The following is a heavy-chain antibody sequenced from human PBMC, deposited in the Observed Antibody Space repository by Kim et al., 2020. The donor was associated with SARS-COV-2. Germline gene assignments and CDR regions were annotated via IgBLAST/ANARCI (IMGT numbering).Heavy chain of an antibody. D-gene: IGHD1-1*01. J-gene: IGHJ4*02. V-gene: IGHV3-33*01. CDR1: GFTFSSYG. CDR3: ARDFLEPAYYFDY. CDR2: IWYDGSNK. Sequence: GGSLRLSCAASGFTFSSYGMHWVRQAPGKGLEWVAVIWYDGSNKYYADSVKGRFTISRDNSKNTLYLQMNSLRAEDTAVYYCARDFLEPAYYFDYWGQGTLVTVSS.